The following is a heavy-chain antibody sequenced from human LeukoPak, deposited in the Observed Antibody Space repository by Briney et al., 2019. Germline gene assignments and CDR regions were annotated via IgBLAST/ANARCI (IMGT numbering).Heavy chain of an antibody. V-gene: IGHV3-20*04. CDR3: ARGKDGYNFHAFDI. CDR1: GFTFDDYG. D-gene: IGHD5-24*01. J-gene: IGHJ3*02. Sequence: GGSLRLSCAASGFTFDDYGMSWVRQAPGKGLAWVSGINWNGGSTGYADSVKGRFTISGDNAKNSLYLQMNSLRAEDTALYYCARGKDGYNFHAFDIWGQGTMVTVSS. CDR2: INWNGGST.